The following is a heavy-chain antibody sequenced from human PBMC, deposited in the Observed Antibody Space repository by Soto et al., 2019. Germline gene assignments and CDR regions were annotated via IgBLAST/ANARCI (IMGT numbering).Heavy chain of an antibody. D-gene: IGHD6-19*01. V-gene: IGHV4-61*01. CDR2: VYYSGST. Sequence: PSESTALTCTVSGGCVRSGNYYRNWIRQPPGKGLEWIAYVYYSGSTDYNPSLKSRVTISVDTSKDQFSLKLSSVTAADTAVYYCARGNTSGLFFDYWGQGTLVTVSS. J-gene: IGHJ4*02. CDR1: GGCVRSGNYY. CDR3: ARGNTSGLFFDY.